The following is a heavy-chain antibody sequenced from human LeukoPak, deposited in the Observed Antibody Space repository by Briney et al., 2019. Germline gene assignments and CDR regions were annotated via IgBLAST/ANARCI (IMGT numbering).Heavy chain of an antibody. D-gene: IGHD1-14*01. CDR2: IKQDGSEK. Sequence: GGSLRLSCAASGFTFSNYWMSWVRQAPGRGLEWVANIKQDGSEKYYVDSVKGRFSISRDNAKKSLYLQMSSLRAEDTAVYYCARTWKPVPFDYWGQGTLVTVSS. V-gene: IGHV3-7*02. CDR1: GFTFSNYW. J-gene: IGHJ4*02. CDR3: ARTWKPVPFDY.